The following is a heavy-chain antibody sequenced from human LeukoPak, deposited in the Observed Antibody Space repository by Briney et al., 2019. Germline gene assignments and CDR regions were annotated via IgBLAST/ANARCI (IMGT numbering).Heavy chain of an antibody. Sequence: ASVKVSCKASGYTFTGYYMHWVRQAPGQGLEWMGWINPNSGGTNYAQKFQGRVTMTRDTSISTAYMELSWLRSDDTAVYYCASFPEGSGSCYSFDYWGQGTLVTVSS. J-gene: IGHJ4*02. CDR3: ASFPEGSGSCYSFDY. D-gene: IGHD1-26*01. CDR2: INPNSGGT. V-gene: IGHV1-2*02. CDR1: GYTFTGYY.